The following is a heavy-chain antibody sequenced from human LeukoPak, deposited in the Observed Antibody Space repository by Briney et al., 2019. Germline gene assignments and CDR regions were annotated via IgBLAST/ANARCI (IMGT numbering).Heavy chain of an antibody. CDR1: GFTFSSYS. Sequence: GGSLRLSCAASGFTFSSYSMNWVRQAPGKGLEWVSSISSSSSYIYYADPVKGRFTISRDNAKNSLYLQMNSLRAEDTAVYYCARGGLFSTNPDYWGQGTLVTVSS. V-gene: IGHV3-21*01. D-gene: IGHD2-2*01. CDR2: ISSSSSYI. CDR3: ARGGLFSTNPDY. J-gene: IGHJ4*02.